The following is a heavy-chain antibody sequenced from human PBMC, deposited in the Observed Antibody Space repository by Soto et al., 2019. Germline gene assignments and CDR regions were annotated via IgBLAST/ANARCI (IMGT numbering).Heavy chain of an antibody. Sequence: GASVKVSCKVSGYTLTELSMHWVRQAPGKGLEWMGGFDPEDGKTIYAQKFQGRVTMTEDTSTDTAYMELSSLRSEDTAVYYYATSSYCSSTSCYFPFDPWGQGTLVTVSS. CDR2: FDPEDGKT. CDR3: ATSSYCSSTSCYFPFDP. V-gene: IGHV1-24*01. J-gene: IGHJ5*02. D-gene: IGHD2-2*01. CDR1: GYTLTELS.